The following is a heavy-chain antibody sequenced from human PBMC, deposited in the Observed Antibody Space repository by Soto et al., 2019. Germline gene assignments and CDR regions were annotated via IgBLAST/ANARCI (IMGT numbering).Heavy chain of an antibody. CDR1: GFTFSDYA. D-gene: IGHD2-15*01. Sequence: QVQLVESGGGVVQPGRSLRLSCAASGFTFSDYAMHWVRQAPGKGLEWVAVISYDGSKKYYADSVKGRFTISRDNSKDTLYLQMNSLGAEDTAVYSSARDPFLDCNGGGCYSKYGLDIWGQGTMVTVSS. CDR2: ISYDGSKK. J-gene: IGHJ3*02. V-gene: IGHV3-30-3*01. CDR3: ARDPFLDCNGGGCYSKYGLDI.